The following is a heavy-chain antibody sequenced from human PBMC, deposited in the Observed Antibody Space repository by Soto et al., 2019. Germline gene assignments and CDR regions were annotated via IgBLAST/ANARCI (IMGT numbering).Heavy chain of an antibody. J-gene: IGHJ4*02. CDR3: ARVPYGDYGQDY. Sequence: SETLSLTCTVSGGSISSYYWSWIRQPPGKGLEWIGYIYYSGSTNYNPSLKSRVTISVDTSKNQFSLKLSSVTAADTAVYYCARVPYGDYGQDYWGQGTLVTVSS. D-gene: IGHD4-17*01. CDR1: GGSISSYY. CDR2: IYYSGST. V-gene: IGHV4-59*01.